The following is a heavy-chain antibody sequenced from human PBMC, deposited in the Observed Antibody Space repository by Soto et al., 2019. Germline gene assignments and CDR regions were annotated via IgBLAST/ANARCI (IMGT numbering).Heavy chain of an antibody. CDR2: IYYSGST. V-gene: IGHV4-30-4*01. J-gene: IGHJ6*02. CDR3: ARGSDQLIPSLYYYYGMDV. Sequence: PSETLSLTCTVSGGSISSGDYYWSWIRQPPGKGLEWIGYIYYSGSTYYNPSLKSRVTISVDTSKNQFSLKLSSVTAADTAVYYCARGSDQLIPSLYYYYGMDVWGQGTTVTVS. D-gene: IGHD2-2*01. CDR1: GGSISSGDYY.